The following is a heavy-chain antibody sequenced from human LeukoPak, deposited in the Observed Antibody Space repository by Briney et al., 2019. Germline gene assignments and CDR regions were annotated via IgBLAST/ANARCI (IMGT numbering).Heavy chain of an antibody. CDR1: GFXFSSSA. J-gene: IGHJ4*02. D-gene: IGHD3-16*01. Sequence: GGSLRLSCAASGFXFSSSAMGWVRRAPQKGLEWVSAIPASGPKTYYTGSVRGRFTISRDNSKNTVYLQMQSPRAEDTAVYYCVKEASKTFGIYTADYWGQGTLVTVSS. CDR2: IPASGPKT. CDR3: VKEASKTFGIYTADY. V-gene: IGHV3-23*01.